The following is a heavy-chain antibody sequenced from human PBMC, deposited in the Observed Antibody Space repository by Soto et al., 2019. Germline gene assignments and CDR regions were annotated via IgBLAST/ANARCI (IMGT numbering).Heavy chain of an antibody. CDR2: ISGSGGST. D-gene: IGHD2-15*01. J-gene: IGHJ3*02. Sequence: GGSLRLSCAASGFTFSIYAMSWVRQAPGKGLEWVSAISGSGGSTYYADSVKGRFTISRDNSKNTLYLQMNSLRAEDTAVYYCAKETPIYCSGGSCYSGAFDIWGQGTMVTVSS. CDR3: AKETPIYCSGGSCYSGAFDI. V-gene: IGHV3-23*01. CDR1: GFTFSIYA.